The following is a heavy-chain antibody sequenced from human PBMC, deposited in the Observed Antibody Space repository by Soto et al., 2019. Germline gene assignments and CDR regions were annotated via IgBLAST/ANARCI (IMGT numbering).Heavy chain of an antibody. V-gene: IGHV3-7*01. CDR3: ARTKHIVLMVYATIFDY. CDR1: GFTFSSYW. Sequence: GGSLRLSCAASGFTFSSYWMSWVRQAPGKGLECVANIKQDGSEKYYVDSVKGRFTISRDNAKNSLYLQMNSLRAEDTAVYYCARTKHIVLMVYATIFDYWGQGTLVTVSS. J-gene: IGHJ4*02. D-gene: IGHD2-8*01. CDR2: IKQDGSEK.